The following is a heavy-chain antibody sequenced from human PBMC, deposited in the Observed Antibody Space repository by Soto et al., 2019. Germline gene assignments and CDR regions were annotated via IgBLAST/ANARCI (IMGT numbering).Heavy chain of an antibody. CDR3: APASDLLHAYFGMDV. CDR1: GLGIGSSY. Sequence: GSLTISFASSGLGIGSSYMIWVRQAPGKGLEWVSLIYSGTNTYYEASVNGRFTISRDNSKNTLYLQMNRLRAEDTAVYYCAPASDLLHAYFGMDVWGQGTTVTVTS. CDR2: IYSGTNT. V-gene: IGHV3-53*01. J-gene: IGHJ6*02. D-gene: IGHD3-3*01.